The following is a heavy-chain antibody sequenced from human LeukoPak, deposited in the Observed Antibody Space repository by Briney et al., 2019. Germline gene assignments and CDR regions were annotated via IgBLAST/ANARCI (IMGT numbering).Heavy chain of an antibody. CDR1: GDSIRKDNW. Sequence: SETPSLTCSVSGDSIRKDNWWTWVRRSPGKGLEWLGEIYDSGKTNYHPSLRSRIAISIDTAKRQFSLELTAVTAADTAVYYCANHYSGYIDYWGQGTLVTVSS. CDR2: IYDSGKT. J-gene: IGHJ4*02. D-gene: IGHD5-12*01. V-gene: IGHV4/OR15-8*02. CDR3: ANHYSGYIDY.